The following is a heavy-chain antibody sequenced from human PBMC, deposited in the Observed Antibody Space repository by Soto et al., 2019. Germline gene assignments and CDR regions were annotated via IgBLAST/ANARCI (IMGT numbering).Heavy chain of an antibody. V-gene: IGHV4-59*11. D-gene: IGHD4-17*01. CDR2: IYYNGNT. CDR1: GGSISNHY. CDR3: ARHKGGDPYYFDY. Sequence: PSETLSLTCSVSGGSISNHYWSWIRQPPGKGLEWIGYIYYNGNTNYNPSLKSRVTMSVDTSRNQISLKLTTVTAADTAVYYCARHKGGDPYYFDYWGQGTLVTVSS. J-gene: IGHJ4*02.